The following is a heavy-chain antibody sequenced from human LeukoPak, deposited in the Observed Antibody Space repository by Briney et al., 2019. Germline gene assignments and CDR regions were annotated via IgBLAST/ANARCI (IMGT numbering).Heavy chain of an antibody. V-gene: IGHV1-69*13. D-gene: IGHD2-2*01. CDR2: IIPIFGTA. CDR3: ARGYQPLSSWFDP. CDR1: GGTFSSYA. Sequence: SVKVSCKASGGTFSSYAISWVLQAPGQGLDWMGGIIPIFGTADYAQKFQGRVTITADESKSTADMDLSSLRYEDTAVYYCARGYQPLSSWFDPWGQGTLVTVSS. J-gene: IGHJ5*02.